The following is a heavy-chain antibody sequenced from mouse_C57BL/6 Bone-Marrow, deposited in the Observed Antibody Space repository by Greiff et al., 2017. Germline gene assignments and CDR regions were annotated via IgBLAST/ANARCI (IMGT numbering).Heavy chain of an antibody. CDR3: TRRFHYYGSSGDY. Sequence: VQLQQSGTVLARPGASVKMSCKTSGYTFTSYWMHWVKQRPGQGREWIGAIYPGNSDTSYNQKIKGKAKLTAVTSASTAYMELSSLTNEDSSVYYCTRRFHYYGSSGDYWGQGTSVTVSS. CDR2: IYPGNSDT. CDR1: GYTFTSYW. V-gene: IGHV1-5*01. J-gene: IGHJ4*01. D-gene: IGHD1-1*01.